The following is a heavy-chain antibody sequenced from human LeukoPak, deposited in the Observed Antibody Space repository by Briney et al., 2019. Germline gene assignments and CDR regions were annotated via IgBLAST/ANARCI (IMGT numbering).Heavy chain of an antibody. CDR2: FIPIFGTA. CDR1: GGTFSSYA. D-gene: IGHD1-20*01. J-gene: IGHJ4*02. CDR3: ARDLGITGTYDNYCFDY. V-gene: IGHV1-69*05. Sequence: SVKVPCKASGGTFSSYAISWVRQAPGQGLQWMGRFIPIFGTANYAQKFQGRVSITTDESTSTAYMQLSSLRSEDTAVYYCARDLGITGTYDNYCFDYWGRGTLVTVSS.